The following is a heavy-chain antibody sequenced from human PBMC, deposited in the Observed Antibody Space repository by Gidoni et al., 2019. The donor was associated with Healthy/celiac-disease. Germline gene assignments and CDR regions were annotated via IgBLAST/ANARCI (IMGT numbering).Heavy chain of an antibody. D-gene: IGHD2-15*01. CDR2: ISYDGSNK. J-gene: IGHJ6*02. CDR3: ARDGGGLVVVAAHYYYYYGMDV. CDR1: GFTFSSYA. Sequence: QVQLVESGGGVVQPGRSRRLSCAASGFTFSSYARHWVRQAPGKGLGWVAVISYDGSNKYYADSVKGRFTISRDNSKNTLYLQMNSLRAEDTAVYYCARDGGGLVVVAAHYYYYYGMDVWGQGTTVTVSS. V-gene: IGHV3-30*04.